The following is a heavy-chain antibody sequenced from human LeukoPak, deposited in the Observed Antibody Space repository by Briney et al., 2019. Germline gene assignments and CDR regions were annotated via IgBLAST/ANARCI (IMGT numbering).Heavy chain of an antibody. D-gene: IGHD1-26*01. V-gene: IGHV4-38-2*02. CDR3: ASVGGSYFAFDI. CDR1: GYSISSGCY. CDR2: IYHSGST. Sequence: PSETLSLTCTVSGYSISSGCYWGWIRQPPGKGLEWIGSIYHSGSTYYNPSLKSRVTISVDTSKNQFSLKLSSVTAADTAVYYCASVGGSYFAFDIWGQGTMVTVSS. J-gene: IGHJ3*02.